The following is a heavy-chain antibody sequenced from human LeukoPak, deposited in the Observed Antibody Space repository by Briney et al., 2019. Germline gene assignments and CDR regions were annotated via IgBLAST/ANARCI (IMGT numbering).Heavy chain of an antibody. Sequence: GGSLRLSCAASGFSLSDHYMTWIRQAPGRGLEWVSYISNSGTTIYYADSVKGRFTFSRDNAKNSLYLQMNSLRAEDTAVYYCARGHWGLDSWGQGTLVTVSS. J-gene: IGHJ4*02. V-gene: IGHV3-11*04. CDR3: ARGHWGLDS. CDR1: GFSLSDHY. D-gene: IGHD7-27*01. CDR2: ISNSGTTI.